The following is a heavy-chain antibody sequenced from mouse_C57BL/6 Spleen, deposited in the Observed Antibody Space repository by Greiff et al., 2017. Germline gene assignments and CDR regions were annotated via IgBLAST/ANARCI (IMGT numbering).Heavy chain of an antibody. D-gene: IGHD1-1*01. J-gene: IGHJ2*01. CDR3: ARDYYGSSSDY. CDR1: GYTFTSYG. V-gene: IGHV1-81*01. CDR2: IYPRSGNT. Sequence: VKLMESGAELARPGASVKLSCKASGYTFTSYGISWVKQRTGQGLEWIGEIYPRSGNTYYNEKFKGKATLTADKSSSTAYMELRSLTSEDSAVYFCARDYYGSSSDYWGQGTTLTVSS.